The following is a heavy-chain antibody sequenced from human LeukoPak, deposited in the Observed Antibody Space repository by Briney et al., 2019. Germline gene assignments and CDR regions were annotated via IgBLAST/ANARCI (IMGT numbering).Heavy chain of an antibody. V-gene: IGHV5-51*01. CDR3: ARGGPSYALDY. D-gene: IGHD2-2*01. J-gene: IGHJ4*02. Sequence: KRGESLKISCKGSGYSFTNYWIGWVRRMPGKGLEWMGIIYPGDSDTRYSPSFQGQVIISADKSISTAYLQWSSLKASDTAIYYCARGGPSYALDYWGQGTLVTVSS. CDR1: GYSFTNYW. CDR2: IYPGDSDT.